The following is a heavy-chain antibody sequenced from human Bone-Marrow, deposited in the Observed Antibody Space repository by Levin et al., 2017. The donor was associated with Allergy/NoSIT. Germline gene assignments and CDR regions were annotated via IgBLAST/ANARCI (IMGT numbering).Heavy chain of an antibody. D-gene: IGHD2-8*01. Sequence: PSETLSLTCTVSGGSISTSSYYWGWIRQPPGKGLEWIGNIYYSGSTYYTPSLRSRVTISVDTSKNQFSLRVSSVTAADTAVFYCARDEMVHEIQYYYGVDVWGQGTTVTVSS. CDR2: IYYSGST. J-gene: IGHJ6*02. V-gene: IGHV4-39*07. CDR3: ARDEMVHEIQYYYGVDV. CDR1: GGSISTSSYY.